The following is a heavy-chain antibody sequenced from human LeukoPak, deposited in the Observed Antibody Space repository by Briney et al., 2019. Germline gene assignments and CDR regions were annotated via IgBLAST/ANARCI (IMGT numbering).Heavy chain of an antibody. J-gene: IGHJ4*02. CDR1: GYSISSGYY. V-gene: IGHV4-38-2*02. D-gene: IGHD6-19*01. Sequence: SETLSLTCTVSGYSISSGYYWGWIRQPPGKGLEWIGSIYHSGSTYYNPSLKSRVTISVDTSKNQFSLKLSSVTAADTAVYYCARAVAGGSVDYWGQGTLVTVSS. CDR3: ARAVAGGSVDY. CDR2: IYHSGST.